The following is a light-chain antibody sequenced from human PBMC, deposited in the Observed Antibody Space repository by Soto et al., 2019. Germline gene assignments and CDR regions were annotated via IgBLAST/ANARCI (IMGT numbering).Light chain of an antibody. J-gene: IGLJ2*01. Sequence: QSVLTQPPSASGTPGQRVTISCSGSSSNIGSNTVNWYHQLPGTAPKLLIYRNNQRPSGVPDRVSGSKSGTSASLTISGLQSEDEADYYCATWDARLDGMVFGGGTKLTVL. CDR3: ATWDARLDGMV. CDR1: SSNIGSNT. V-gene: IGLV1-44*01. CDR2: RNN.